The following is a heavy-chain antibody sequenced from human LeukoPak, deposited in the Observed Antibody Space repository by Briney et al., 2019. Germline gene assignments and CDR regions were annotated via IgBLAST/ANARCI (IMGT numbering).Heavy chain of an antibody. V-gene: IGHV1-69*05. CDR3: ARDSLYGSGARTPDY. J-gene: IGHJ4*02. CDR1: GGTFSSYA. D-gene: IGHD3-10*01. CDR2: IIPIFGTA. Sequence: RASVKVSCKASGGTFSSYAISWVRQAPGQWLEWMGRIIPIFGTANYAQKFQGRVTITTDESTSTAYMELSSLRSEDTAVYYCARDSLYGSGARTPDYWGQGTLVTVSS.